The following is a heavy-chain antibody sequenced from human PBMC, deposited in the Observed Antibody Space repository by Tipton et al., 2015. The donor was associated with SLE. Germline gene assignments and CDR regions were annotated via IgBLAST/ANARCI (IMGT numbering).Heavy chain of an antibody. D-gene: IGHD3-10*01. V-gene: IGHV4-39*07. CDR1: GGSISISSYY. CDR2: INYSGTT. CDR3: ARTTYYGSADF. J-gene: IGHJ4*02. Sequence: LRLSCTVSGGSISISSYYWAWIRQPPGKGLECIGNINYSGTTSYNPSLKSRVTMSVDTSQNQFSLTLRSVTAADTAIYYCARTTYYGSADFWGRGTLVTVSS.